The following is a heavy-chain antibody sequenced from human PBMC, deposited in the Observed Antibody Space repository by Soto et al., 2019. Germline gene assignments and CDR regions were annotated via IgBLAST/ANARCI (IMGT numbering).Heavy chain of an antibody. CDR2: ISSSSSTI. J-gene: IGHJ4*02. Sequence: GGSLRLSCGASGFTFSSYSMNWVRQAPGKGLGWVSYISSSSSTIYYADSVKGRFTISRDNAKNSLYLQMNSLRAEDTAVYYCARGMITFGGVISLDYWGQGTLVTVSS. CDR3: ARGMITFGGVISLDY. V-gene: IGHV3-48*01. CDR1: GFTFSSYS. D-gene: IGHD3-16*02.